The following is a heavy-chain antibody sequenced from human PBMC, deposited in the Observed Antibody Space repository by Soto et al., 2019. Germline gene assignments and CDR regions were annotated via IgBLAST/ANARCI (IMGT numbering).Heavy chain of an antibody. J-gene: IGHJ4*02. V-gene: IGHV3-11*05. CDR1: GFTFSDYY. CDR2: IGSSSSFS. CDR3: GGAKDCQNYAFDS. Sequence: QVQLVESGGGLVNPGGSLRLSCAASGFTFSDYYINWIRQSPGKGLEWISYIGSSSSFSAYADSVKGRFTISRDNARELGYLQIASLRADDPGGYYLGGAKDCQNYAFDSWGQGSLVTVSS. D-gene: IGHD2-21*01.